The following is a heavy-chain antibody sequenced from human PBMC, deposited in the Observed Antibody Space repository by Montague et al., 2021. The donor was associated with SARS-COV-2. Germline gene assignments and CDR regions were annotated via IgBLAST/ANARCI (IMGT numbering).Heavy chain of an antibody. D-gene: IGHD6-13*01. CDR1: GFTFSSYS. J-gene: IGHJ4*02. V-gene: IGHV3-21*01. Sequence: SLSLSWAASGFTFSSYSMNWVRQAPGKGLEWVSSISSSSSYIYYADSVKGRFTISRDNAKNSLYLQMNSLRAEDTAVYYCARDDFRIAAAVFDYWGQGTLVTVSS. CDR2: ISSSSSYI. CDR3: ARDDFRIAAAVFDY.